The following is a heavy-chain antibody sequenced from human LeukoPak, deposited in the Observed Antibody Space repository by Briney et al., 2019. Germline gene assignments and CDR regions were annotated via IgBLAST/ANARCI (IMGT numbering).Heavy chain of an antibody. CDR1: GFTFDDYA. J-gene: IGHJ6*03. CDR2: ISWSSGSI. Sequence: GRSLRLSCAASGFTFDDYAMHWVRQAPGEGLEWVSGISWSSGSIGYADSVKGLLTISRDNAKNYLYLQMNSLRAEDTALYYCAKDMPDNSGGSHYYYYYRGVWGKGTTVTVSS. D-gene: IGHD2-15*01. CDR3: AKDMPDNSGGSHYYYYYRGV. V-gene: IGHV3-9*01.